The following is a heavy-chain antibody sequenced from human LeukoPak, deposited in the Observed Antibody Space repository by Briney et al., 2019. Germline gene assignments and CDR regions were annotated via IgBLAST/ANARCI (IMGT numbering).Heavy chain of an antibody. CDR2: ISYDGGNK. D-gene: IGHD6-13*01. CDR1: GFTFSSYA. Sequence: SLRLSCAASGFTFSSYAMHWVRQAPGKGLEWVAVISYDGGNKYYADSVKGRFTISRDNSKNTLYLQMNSLRAEDTAVYYCAREFSSSPGTFDYGGQGTLVTVSS. V-gene: IGHV3-30-3*01. J-gene: IGHJ4*02. CDR3: AREFSSSPGTFDY.